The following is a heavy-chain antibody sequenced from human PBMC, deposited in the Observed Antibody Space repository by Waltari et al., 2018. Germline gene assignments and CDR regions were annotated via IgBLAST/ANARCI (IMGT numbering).Heavy chain of an antibody. Sequence: EVQLLETGGGWVQPGGSLRLSCAASGFTFSSYAMSWVRQAPGKGLEWVSAISGSVGSTYYADSVKGRFTISRDNSKNTLYLQMNSLRAEDTAVYYCAKDSLYHSPSYFDYWGQGTLVTVSS. V-gene: IGHV3-23*01. CDR2: ISGSVGST. D-gene: IGHD2-2*01. CDR1: GFTFSSYA. CDR3: AKDSLYHSPSYFDY. J-gene: IGHJ4*02.